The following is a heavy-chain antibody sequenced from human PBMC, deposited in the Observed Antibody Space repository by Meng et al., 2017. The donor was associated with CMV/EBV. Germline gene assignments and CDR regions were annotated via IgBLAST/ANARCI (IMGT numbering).Heavy chain of an antibody. Sequence: GESLKISCAASGFTFSSYAMSWVRQAPGKGLEWVSVIYSGGSSTYYADSVKGRFTISRDNSKNTLYLQMNSLRAEDTAVYYCAKDNSGYDSSGYLDYWGQGTLVTVSS. V-gene: IGHV3-23*03. D-gene: IGHD3-22*01. CDR2: IYSGGSST. CDR3: AKDNSGYDSSGYLDY. CDR1: GFTFSSYA. J-gene: IGHJ4*02.